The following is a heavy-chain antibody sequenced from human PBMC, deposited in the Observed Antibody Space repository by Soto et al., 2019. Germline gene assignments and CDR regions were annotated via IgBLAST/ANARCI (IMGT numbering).Heavy chain of an antibody. CDR2: INPSDGST. CDR1: GYTFSNYW. J-gene: IGHJ3*02. Sequence: QVQLVQSGAEVKKPGASVTVSCKASGYTFSNYWMHWVRQAPGQGLEWMGLINPSDGSTDYAQKFQGKVTMTRDTSTSTVYMELNSLRSEDTAVYYCARDRGMIVVDDTEALDIWGQGTTVTVSS. D-gene: IGHD2-21*01. V-gene: IGHV1-46*01. CDR3: ARDRGMIVVDDTEALDI.